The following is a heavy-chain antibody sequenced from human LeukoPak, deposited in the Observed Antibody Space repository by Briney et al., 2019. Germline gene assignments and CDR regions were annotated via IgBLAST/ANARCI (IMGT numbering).Heavy chain of an antibody. CDR2: INPNSDGT. D-gene: IGHD3-3*01. Sequence: GASVKVSCKASGYTFTGYYMHWVRQAPGQGLQWMGWINPNSDGTHYAQKFQGRVTMTRDASINTAYMELSRLTSDDTAVYYCARGGYDPYYYYGMDVWSQGTTVTVSS. CDR1: GYTFTGYY. CDR3: ARGGYDPYYYYGMDV. J-gene: IGHJ6*02. V-gene: IGHV1-2*02.